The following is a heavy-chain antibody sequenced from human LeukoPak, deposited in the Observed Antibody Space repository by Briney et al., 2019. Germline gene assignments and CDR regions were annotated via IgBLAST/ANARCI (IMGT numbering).Heavy chain of an antibody. CDR1: GGSISSYY. J-gene: IGHJ4*02. CDR2: MYTSGST. V-gene: IGHV4-4*07. Sequence: PSETLSLTCTVFGGSISSYYWSWIRQPAGKGLEWIGRMYTSGSTNYNPSLKSRVTMSVDTSKDQFSPKLSSVTAADTAVYYCARDTGYYFGSGNYLYYFDYWGQGTLVTVSS. D-gene: IGHD3-10*01. CDR3: ARDTGYYFGSGNYLYYFDY.